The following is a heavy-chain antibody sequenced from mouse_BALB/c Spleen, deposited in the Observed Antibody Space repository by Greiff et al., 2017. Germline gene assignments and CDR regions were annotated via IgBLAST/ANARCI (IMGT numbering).Heavy chain of an antibody. J-gene: IGHJ2*01. V-gene: IGHV3-8*02. Sequence: EVQLQQSGPSLVKPSQTLSLTCSVTGDSITSGYWNWIRKFPGNKLEYMGYISYSGSTYYNPSLKSRISITRDTSKNQYYLQLNSVTTEDTATYYCARVYDYDEGFDYWGQGTTLTVAS. CDR1: GDSITSGY. CDR2: ISYSGST. D-gene: IGHD2-4*01. CDR3: ARVYDYDEGFDY.